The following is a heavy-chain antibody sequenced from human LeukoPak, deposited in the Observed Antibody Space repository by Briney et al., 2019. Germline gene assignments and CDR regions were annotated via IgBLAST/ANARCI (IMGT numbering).Heavy chain of an antibody. V-gene: IGHV4-61*02. CDR1: GGSISSGSYY. CDR2: IYTSGST. Sequence: SETLSLTCTVSGGSISSGSYYWSWIRQPAGKGLEWIGRIYTSGSTNYNPSLKSRVTISVDTSKNQFSLKLSSVTAADTAVYYCARDGASTVTYENWFDPWGQGTLVTVSS. D-gene: IGHD4-17*01. CDR3: ARDGASTVTYENWFDP. J-gene: IGHJ5*02.